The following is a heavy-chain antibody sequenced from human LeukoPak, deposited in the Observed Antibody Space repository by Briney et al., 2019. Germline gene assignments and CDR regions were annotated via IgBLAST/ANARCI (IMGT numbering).Heavy chain of an antibody. CDR3: ASTPYYGSRGSGSISL. CDR1: GGSISSSTYI. V-gene: IGHV4-39*01. CDR2: VYYNGHT. D-gene: IGHD3-10*01. J-gene: IGHJ4*02. Sequence: PSETLSLTCTVSGGSISSSTYIWGWIRQPPGKGLEWIASVYYNGHTYFNPSLNSRVTISIDTSKNQFSLNVRSVTAADTAVFYCASTPYYGSRGSGSISLWGQGTLVTVSS.